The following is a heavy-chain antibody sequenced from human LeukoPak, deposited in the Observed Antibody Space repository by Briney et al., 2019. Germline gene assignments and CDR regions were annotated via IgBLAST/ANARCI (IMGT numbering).Heavy chain of an antibody. V-gene: IGHV3-23*01. D-gene: IGHD2-15*01. CDR2: ISDSGRST. CDR1: GFTFSSYA. Sequence: GGSLRLSCAASGFTFSSYAMSWVRQGPGKGLEWVSGISDSGRSTCYADSVKGRFTISRDNSRNTLYLQMNSLRGEDTAVYYCAKEVDGAFDYWGQGTLVTVSS. J-gene: IGHJ4*02. CDR3: AKEVDGAFDY.